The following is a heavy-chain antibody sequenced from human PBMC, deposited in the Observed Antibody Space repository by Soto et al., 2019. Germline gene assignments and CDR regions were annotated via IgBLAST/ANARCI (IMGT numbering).Heavy chain of an antibody. CDR2: LSAYNGNT. D-gene: IGHD6-13*01. V-gene: IGHV1-18*01. J-gene: IGHJ4*02. CDR3: ARDTAAAGICDY. Sequence: QVQLVQSGAEVKKPGASVKVSCKASGYTFTSYGISWVRQAPGQGLEWMGWLSAYNGNTNYAQKLQGRVTMTTDTPRSTAYMELRSLRSDDTAGYYCARDTAAAGICDYWGQGTLVTVSS. CDR1: GYTFTSYG.